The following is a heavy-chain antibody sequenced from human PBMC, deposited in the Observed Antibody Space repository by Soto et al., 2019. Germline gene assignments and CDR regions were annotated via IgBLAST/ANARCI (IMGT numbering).Heavy chain of an antibody. Sequence: EVQLLESGGGLVQPGGSLRLSCAASGFIFRTFAMSWVRQAPGKGLEWVSGISESGDYRYYGDAVKGRFTISRDNSKXXXXXXXXXXXXXXXXXXXXXXXXXXXXXXXEDNXGQGILVTVSS. CDR3: XXXXXXXXXXXEDN. CDR1: GFIFRTFA. CDR2: ISESGDYR. J-gene: IGHJ4*02. V-gene: IGHV3-23*01.